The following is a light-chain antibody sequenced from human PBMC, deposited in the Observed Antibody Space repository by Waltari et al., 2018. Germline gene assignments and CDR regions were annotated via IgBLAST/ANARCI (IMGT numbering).Light chain of an antibody. J-gene: IGLJ3*02. CDR2: YDD. CDR1: SPNIGHNS. CDR3: AAWDASLSSWL. V-gene: IGLV1-36*01. Sequence: QSVLTQPPSVSGAPRQRVTISCSGSSPNIGHNSVNWYQQLPGKPPNLLIYYDDLLSSGVSDRFSGSKSGTSASLAIAGLQSEDEAHYYCAAWDASLSSWLFGGGTKLTVL.